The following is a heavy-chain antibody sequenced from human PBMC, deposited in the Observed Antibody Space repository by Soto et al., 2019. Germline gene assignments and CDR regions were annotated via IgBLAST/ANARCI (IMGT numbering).Heavy chain of an antibody. CDR3: AKNPEHYYYGMDV. Sequence: QVQLVESGAEVKKPGSSVKVSCKASGGTFSSYAISWVHQAPGQGIEWMGGIIPIFGTANYAQKFQGRVTITADESTSTAYMELSSLRSEDTAVYYCAKNPEHYYYGMDVWGQGTTVTVSS. J-gene: IGHJ6*02. CDR1: GGTFSSYA. V-gene: IGHV1-69*12. CDR2: IIPIFGTA.